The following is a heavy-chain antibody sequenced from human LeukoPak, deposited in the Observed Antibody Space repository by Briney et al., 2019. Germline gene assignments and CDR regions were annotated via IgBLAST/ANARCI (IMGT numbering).Heavy chain of an antibody. Sequence: GGSLRLSCAASGFTFSSYEMNWVRQAPGKGLEWVSYISSSGSTIYYADSVKGRFTIPRDNAKNSLYLQMNSLRAEDTAVYYCARDEVVPFNYYFDYWGQGTLVTVSS. CDR3: ARDEVVPFNYYFDY. J-gene: IGHJ4*02. V-gene: IGHV3-48*03. CDR2: ISSSGSTI. CDR1: GFTFSSYE. D-gene: IGHD3-22*01.